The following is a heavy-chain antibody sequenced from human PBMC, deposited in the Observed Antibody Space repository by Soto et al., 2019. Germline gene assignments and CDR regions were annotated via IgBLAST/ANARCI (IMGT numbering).Heavy chain of an antibody. J-gene: IGHJ5*02. CDR1: GGSISSSSYY. CDR3: ARHINYAGIMITQPSGVVVLLNWFDP. D-gene: IGHD3-16*01. Sequence: LSLTCTVSGGSISSSSYYWGWIRQPPGKGLEWIGSIYYSGSTYYNPSLKSRVTISVDTSKNQFSLKLSSVTAADTAVYYCARHINYAGIMITQPSGVVVLLNWFDPWGQGTLVTVS. V-gene: IGHV4-39*01. CDR2: IYYSGST.